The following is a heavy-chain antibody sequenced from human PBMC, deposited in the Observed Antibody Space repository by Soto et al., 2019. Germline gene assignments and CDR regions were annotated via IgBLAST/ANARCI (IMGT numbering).Heavy chain of an antibody. CDR3: ARDRFFDY. V-gene: IGHV4-59*01. CDR1: GGSIRNYY. CDR2: VYESGVT. J-gene: IGHJ4*02. Sequence: QVQLQESGPGLVKPSETLSLTCKVSGGSIRNYYWSWIRQPPGKGLEWVGFVYESGVTNYNPSLESLVTISIDTSKSQFSLKLTSVTAADTAVYYCARDRFFDYWGQGTLVTVSS. D-gene: IGHD3-16*01.